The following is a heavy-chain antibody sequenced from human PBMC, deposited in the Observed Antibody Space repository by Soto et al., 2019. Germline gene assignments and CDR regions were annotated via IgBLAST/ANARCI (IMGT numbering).Heavy chain of an antibody. CDR2: IKQDGSEK. CDR1: GFTFSNYW. CDR3: ARGRRITIFGVVIDRDFDY. Sequence: LRLSCAASGFTFSNYWMNWVRQAPGKGLEWVANIKQDGSEKYYVDSVKGRFTISRDNAKNSLYLQMNSLRAEDTAVYYCARGRRITIFGVVIDRDFDYWGQGTLVTVSS. J-gene: IGHJ4*02. D-gene: IGHD3-3*01. V-gene: IGHV3-7*01.